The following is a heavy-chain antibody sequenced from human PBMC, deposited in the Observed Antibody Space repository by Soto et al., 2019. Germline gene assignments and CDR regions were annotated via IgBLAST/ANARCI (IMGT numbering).Heavy chain of an antibody. D-gene: IGHD2-2*01. J-gene: IGHJ6*02. CDR3: ARAACSSTSCYNYYAYGMDV. V-gene: IGHV1-3*01. Sequence: ASVKVSCKASGYTFTTYSMHWVRQPPGQRLEWMGWIHAGNGNTEHSQKFQGRVTITRDTSASTAYLELGSLRSEDTAVYYCARAACSSTSCYNYYAYGMDVWGQGTAVTAP. CDR1: GYTFTTYS. CDR2: IHAGNGNT.